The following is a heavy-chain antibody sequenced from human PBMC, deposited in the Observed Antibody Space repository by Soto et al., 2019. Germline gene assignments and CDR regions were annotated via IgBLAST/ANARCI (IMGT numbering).Heavy chain of an antibody. J-gene: IGHJ5*02. CDR1: GFTFSSYW. V-gene: IGHV3-7*01. Sequence: GGSLRLSCAISGFTFSSYWMNWVRQAPGKGLEWVANIREDGSEQYYVDSVKGRFTISRDNARNSLYLQMNSLRVDDTAVYYCARPPTHNTFDPRGQGPLVTVSS. CDR2: IREDGSEQ. CDR3: ARPPTHNTFDP. D-gene: IGHD1-1*01.